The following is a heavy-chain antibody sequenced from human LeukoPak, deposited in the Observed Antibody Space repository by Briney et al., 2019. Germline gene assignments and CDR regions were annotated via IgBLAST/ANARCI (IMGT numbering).Heavy chain of an antibody. CDR1: SGSISSSNYY. D-gene: IGHD2-15*01. V-gene: IGHV4-61*02. Sequence: SETLSLTCTVSSGSISSSNYYWSWIRQPAGKGLEWIGRISTIGITNYNPSLNSRVTISIDTSKNQFSLKLSSVTAADTAVYYCARDGCGGSCFHYYYYYMDVWGKGTTVTISS. CDR3: ARDGCGGSCFHYYYYYMDV. J-gene: IGHJ6*03. CDR2: ISTIGIT.